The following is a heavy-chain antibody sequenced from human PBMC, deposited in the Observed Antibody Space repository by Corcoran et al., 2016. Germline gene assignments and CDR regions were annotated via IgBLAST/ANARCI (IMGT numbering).Heavy chain of an antibody. V-gene: IGHV1-69*18. CDR2: IITIFGTA. Sequence: QVQLVQSGAEVKKPGSAVKVSCKASGGTFSSYAISWVRQAPGQGLEWMGRIITIFGTANYAQKFQGRVTITADESTSTAYMELSSLRSEDTAVYYCASSGIWFPGGARYGMDVWGQGTTVTVSS. CDR3: ASSGIWFPGGARYGMDV. J-gene: IGHJ6*02. D-gene: IGHD3-10*01. CDR1: GGTFSSYA.